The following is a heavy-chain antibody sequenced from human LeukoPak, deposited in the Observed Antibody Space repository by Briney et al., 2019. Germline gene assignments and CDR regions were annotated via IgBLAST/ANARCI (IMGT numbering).Heavy chain of an antibody. CDR2: IWFDGSNK. CDR3: ARDRVVVASASRYFDY. J-gene: IGHJ4*02. Sequence: GGSLRLSCAASGFIFSSYGIHWVRQAPGKGLEWVAVIWFDGSNKYYADSVKGRFTISRDDSKNTVYLQMNSLRAEDTAVYYCARDRVVVASASRYFDYWGQGTLVTVSS. D-gene: IGHD3-22*01. V-gene: IGHV3-33*01. CDR1: GFIFSSYG.